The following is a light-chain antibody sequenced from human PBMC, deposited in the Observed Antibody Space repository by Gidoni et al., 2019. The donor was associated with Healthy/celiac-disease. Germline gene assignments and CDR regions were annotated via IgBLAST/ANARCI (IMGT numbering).Light chain of an antibody. CDR1: SSNIGSNT. CDR3: AAWDDSLNGRV. CDR2: SNN. J-gene: IGLJ3*02. V-gene: IGLV1-44*01. Sequence: QSVLPQPPSASGTPGPRVTISCSGSSSNIGSNTVNWYQQLPGTAPKLLIYSNNQRPSGVHDRFSGSKSGTSASLAISGLQSEDEADYYCAAWDDSLNGRVFGGGTKLTVL.